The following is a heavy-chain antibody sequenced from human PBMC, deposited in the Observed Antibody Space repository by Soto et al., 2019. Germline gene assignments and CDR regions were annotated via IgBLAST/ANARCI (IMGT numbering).Heavy chain of an antibody. V-gene: IGHV3-15*01. CDR2: IKSKTDGGTT. CDR3: TTDAIVVVVAALFAY. D-gene: IGHD2-15*01. CDR1: GFTFSNAW. Sequence: EVQLVESGGGLVKPGGSLRLSCAASGFTFSNAWMSWVRQAPGKGLEWVGRIKSKTDGGTTDYAAPVKGRFTISRDDSKNTLYLQMNSLKTGDTAVYYCTTDAIVVVVAALFAYRCQGTLVTVSS. J-gene: IGHJ4*02.